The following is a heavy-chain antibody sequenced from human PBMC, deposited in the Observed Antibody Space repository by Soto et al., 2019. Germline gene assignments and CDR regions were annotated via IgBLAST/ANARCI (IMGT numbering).Heavy chain of an antibody. V-gene: IGHV1-3*01. CDR3: ARGGIVVVVAATRSYYYGMDV. Sequence: ASVKVSCKASGGTFSSYAMHWVRQAPGQRLEWMGWINAGNGNTKYSQKFQGRVTITRDTSASTAYMELSSLRSEDTAVYYCARGGIVVVVAATRSYYYGMDVWGQGTTVTVSS. D-gene: IGHD2-15*01. CDR2: INAGNGNT. J-gene: IGHJ6*02. CDR1: GGTFSSYA.